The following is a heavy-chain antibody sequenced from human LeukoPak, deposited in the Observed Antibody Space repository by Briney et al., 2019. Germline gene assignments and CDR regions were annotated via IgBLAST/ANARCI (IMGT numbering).Heavy chain of an antibody. D-gene: IGHD3-22*01. CDR1: GGSISSSSYY. V-gene: IGHV4-39*01. J-gene: IGHJ6*03. CDR2: IYYSGST. Sequence: TPSETLSLTCTVSGGSISSSSYYWGWIRQPPGKGLEWIGSIYYSGSTYYNPSLKSRITISVYTSKNQFSLMLSAVAAADTAVYYCARQRANYYDSSGYYYPLYYYYYMDVWGKGTTVTVSS. CDR3: ARQRANYYDSSGYYYPLYYYYYMDV.